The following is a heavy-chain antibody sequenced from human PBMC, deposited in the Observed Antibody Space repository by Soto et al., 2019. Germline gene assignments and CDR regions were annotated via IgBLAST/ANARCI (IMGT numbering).Heavy chain of an antibody. J-gene: IGHJ4*02. CDR3: AIPSGLTVTGPDY. V-gene: IGHV3-23*01. Sequence: EVQLLESGGGLVQPGGSLRLSCAASGFIFRNYAMSWVRQAPGKGLEWVSAIGGNGADTYYADSVKGRFTISRDNSKNTLYLQMNSLRAEYTAVYFCAIPSGLTVTGPDYWGQGTLVTVSS. D-gene: IGHD6-19*01. CDR2: IGGNGADT. CDR1: GFIFRNYA.